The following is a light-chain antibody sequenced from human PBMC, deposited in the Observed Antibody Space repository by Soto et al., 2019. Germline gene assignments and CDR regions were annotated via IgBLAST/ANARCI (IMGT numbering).Light chain of an antibody. J-gene: IGKJ1*01. CDR1: QTISSW. V-gene: IGKV1-5*03. CDR2: KAS. CDR3: QLYNTYPWT. Sequence: IQMTQSPSTLSGSVGDRVTITCRASQTISSWLAWYQQKPGKAPKLLIYKASTLGSGVPSRFSGSGSGTEFTLTISSLQPDDFATYYCQLYNTYPWTFGQGTKVDIK.